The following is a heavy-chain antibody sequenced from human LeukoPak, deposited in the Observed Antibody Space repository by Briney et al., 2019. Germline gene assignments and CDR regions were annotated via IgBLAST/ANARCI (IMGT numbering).Heavy chain of an antibody. CDR2: VDNSGLAT. V-gene: IGHV3-23*01. CDR1: GLTFSSYA. J-gene: IGHJ4*02. Sequence: GGSLRLSCAASGLTFSSYAMNWVRQPPGKGLEWVSAVDNSGLATYYADSVRGRFTISRDNSKNTLYLQMNSLRAEDTATYYCAKVSAVTANFNSWGQGTLVTVSS. D-gene: IGHD2-21*02. CDR3: AKVSAVTANFNS.